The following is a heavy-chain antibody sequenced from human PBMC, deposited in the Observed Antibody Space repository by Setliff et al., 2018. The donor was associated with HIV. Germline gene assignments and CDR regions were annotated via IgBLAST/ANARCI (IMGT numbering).Heavy chain of an antibody. CDR2: IRYDGSDK. J-gene: IGHJ6*03. D-gene: IGHD2-8*01. CDR3: AKPVYYYMDV. V-gene: IGHV3-30*02. CDR1: GFTFSSDG. Sequence: GGSLRLSCVASGFTFSSDGMHWVRQAPGKGLEWVAFIRYDGSDKYYADSVKGRFTIPRDNSKNTLYLQINSLRAEDTAVYYCAKPVYYYMDVWGKGTTVTVSS.